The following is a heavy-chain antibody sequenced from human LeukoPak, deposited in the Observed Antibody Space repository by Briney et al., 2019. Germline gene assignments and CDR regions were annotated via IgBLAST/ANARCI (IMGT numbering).Heavy chain of an antibody. Sequence: GGSLRLSCAASGFTFSSYEMNRVRQAPGKGLEWVSYISSSGSTIYYADSVKGRFTISRDNAKNSLYLQMNSLRAEDTAVYYCAKQRGYSGYHGYWGQGTLVTVSS. J-gene: IGHJ4*02. D-gene: IGHD5-12*01. V-gene: IGHV3-48*03. CDR2: ISSSGSTI. CDR3: AKQRGYSGYHGY. CDR1: GFTFSSYE.